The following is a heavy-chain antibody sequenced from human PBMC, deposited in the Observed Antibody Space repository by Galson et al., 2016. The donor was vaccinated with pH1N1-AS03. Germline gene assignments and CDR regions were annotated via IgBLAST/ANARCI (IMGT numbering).Heavy chain of an antibody. D-gene: IGHD3-16*01. J-gene: IGHJ4*02. CDR2: LNGGGDTT. CDR1: GFTFNFYG. CDR3: AKDCMGCMLMFDS. Sequence: SLRLSCAASGFTFNFYGMSWVRQAPGKGLEWVSGLNGGGDTTYYADSTKGRFTVSRDNSKDTLYLQMTSLRAEDTGIYYCAKDCMGCMLMFDSWGQGTLVTVSS. V-gene: IGHV3-23*01.